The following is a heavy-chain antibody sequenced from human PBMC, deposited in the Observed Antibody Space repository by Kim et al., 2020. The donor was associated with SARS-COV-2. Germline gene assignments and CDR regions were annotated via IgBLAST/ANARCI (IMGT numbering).Heavy chain of an antibody. V-gene: IGHV4-31*03. Sequence: SETLSLTCTVSGGSVSSDDYYWTWVRQYPGKGLDWIGYIYYDGSTDYNPSLKSRVSISVDTSKNQFSLKLSSVTAADTAVYYCARELVDIEVLPGVATGYHYGMDVWGQGTTVTVSS. CDR2: IYYDGST. CDR3: ARELVDIEVLPGVATGYHYGMDV. J-gene: IGHJ6*02. CDR1: GGSVSSDDYY. D-gene: IGHD2-2*03.